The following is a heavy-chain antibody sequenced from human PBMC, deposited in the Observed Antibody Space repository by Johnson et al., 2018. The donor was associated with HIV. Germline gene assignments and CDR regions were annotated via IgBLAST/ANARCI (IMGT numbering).Heavy chain of an antibody. V-gene: IGHV3-33*01. CDR2: IWYDGSNK. CDR3: ARAPPNVAPGAFDS. D-gene: IGHD2-21*01. CDR1: GFTFSSYG. Sequence: QVQLVESGGGVVQPGRSLRLSCAASGFTFSSYGMHWVRQAPGKGLEWVAVIWYDGSNKYYADSVKGRFTISRDNAKNSLYLQMNSLRAEETAVYYCARAPPNVAPGAFDSWGQGTMVTVSS. J-gene: IGHJ3*02.